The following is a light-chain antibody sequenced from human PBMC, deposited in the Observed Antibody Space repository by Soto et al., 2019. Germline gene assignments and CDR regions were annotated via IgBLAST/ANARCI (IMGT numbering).Light chain of an antibody. CDR1: HSIGNY. J-gene: IGKJ5*01. CDR3: QQSNIMAT. CDR2: VAS. V-gene: IGKV1-39*01. Sequence: DIHMTQSPSSLSASVGDRVSITCRASHSIGNYLNWYQQKPGKAPKLLIYVASRLQPGVPSRFSGRGSGTDFTLTITTLQPEDFATYFCQQSNIMATFGQGTRLEIK.